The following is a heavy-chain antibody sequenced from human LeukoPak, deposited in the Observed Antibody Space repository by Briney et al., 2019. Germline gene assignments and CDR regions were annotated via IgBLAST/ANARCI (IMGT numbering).Heavy chain of an antibody. D-gene: IGHD6-19*01. CDR1: GFTLSGYS. Sequence: GGSLRLSCAASGFTLSGYSMNGVRQAPGKGLEWVSPISGSTSYINYADAVKGRFTISRDNAQNSLFLQLNSLRAEDTAVYYCARDPYSSGWYKDAFDIWGQGTMVTVSS. CDR3: ARDPYSSGWYKDAFDI. V-gene: IGHV3-21*01. J-gene: IGHJ3*02. CDR2: ISGSTSYI.